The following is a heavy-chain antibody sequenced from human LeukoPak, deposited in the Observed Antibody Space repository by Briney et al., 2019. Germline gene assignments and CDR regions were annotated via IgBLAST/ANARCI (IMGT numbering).Heavy chain of an antibody. D-gene: IGHD2-15*01. CDR3: SRDPPWSATEVVFFDF. V-gene: IGHV3-53*01. CDR1: GLRVSANY. Sequence: GGSRRLSCAVSGLRVSANYMNCVRQAPGKGLEWVSILQSGGTTAYSDSVKGRFTISRDDSKNTLYLQMDSLRVEDTAMYYCSRDPPWSATEVVFFDFWGQGTLVTVSS. J-gene: IGHJ4*02. CDR2: LQSGGTT.